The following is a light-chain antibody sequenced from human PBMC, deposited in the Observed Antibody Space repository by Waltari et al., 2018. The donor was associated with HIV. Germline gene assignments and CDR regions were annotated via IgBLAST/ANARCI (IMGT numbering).Light chain of an antibody. CDR1: QGISDS. V-gene: IGKV1-NL1*01. J-gene: IGKJ1*01. Sequence: DIHMTQSPSSLSASVGDRVTITCRASQGISDSLAWYQQKPGKAPKLLLYAASRLESGVPSRFSGSGSGTDYTLTISSLQPEDFATYYCQQYYSTPPKTFGQGTKVEI. CDR3: QQYYSTPPKT. CDR2: AAS.